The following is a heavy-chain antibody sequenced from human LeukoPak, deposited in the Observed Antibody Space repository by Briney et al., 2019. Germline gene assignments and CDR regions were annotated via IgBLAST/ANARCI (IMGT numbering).Heavy chain of an antibody. J-gene: IGHJ4*02. CDR2: FFTSGST. CDR3: ARDVARVGFFDS. CDR1: GGSISTYY. D-gene: IGHD1-26*01. Sequence: SETLSLTCTVSGGSISTYYWSWIRQPAGKGLEWIGRFFTSGSTNYDPSFKSRVTISVDTSKNQFSLRLNSVTAADSAVYYCARDVARVGFFDSWGQGTLVTVSS. V-gene: IGHV4-4*07.